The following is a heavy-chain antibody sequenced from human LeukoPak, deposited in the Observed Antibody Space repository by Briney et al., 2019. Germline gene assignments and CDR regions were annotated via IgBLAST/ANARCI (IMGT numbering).Heavy chain of an antibody. CDR2: IYYSGST. J-gene: IGHJ5*02. V-gene: IGHV4-31*03. D-gene: IGHD2-15*01. CDR3: ARGVGTRWFDP. Sequence: PSETLSLTCTVSGGSISSGGYYWSWIRQHPGKGLEWIGYIYYSGSTYYNPSLKSRVTISVDTSKNQFSLKLSSVTAAGTAVYYCARGVGTRWFDPWGQGTLVTVSS. CDR1: GGSISSGGYY.